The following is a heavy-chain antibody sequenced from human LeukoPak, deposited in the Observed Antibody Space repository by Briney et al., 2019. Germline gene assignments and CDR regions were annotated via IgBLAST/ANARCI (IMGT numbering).Heavy chain of an antibody. CDR1: GSTFSSYE. J-gene: IGHJ4*02. CDR3: AELWFGYVF. CDR2: ISSSGSTI. Sequence: PGGSLRLSCAASGSTFSSYEMNWVRQAPGKGLEWVSYISSSGSTIYYADSVKGRFTISRDNAKNSLYLQMNSLRAEDTAVYYCAELWFGYVFGGQGTLVTVSS. D-gene: IGHD3-10*01. V-gene: IGHV3-48*03.